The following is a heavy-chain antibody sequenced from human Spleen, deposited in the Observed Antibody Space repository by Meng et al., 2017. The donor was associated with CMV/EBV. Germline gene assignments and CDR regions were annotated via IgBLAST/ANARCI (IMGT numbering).Heavy chain of an antibody. D-gene: IGHD2-2*01. CDR1: GFSFSNYW. Sequence: GESLKISCAASGFSFSNYWMTWVRQAPGKGLEWVANIKQDGSEKYYVDSVKGRFTISRDNAKNSLYLQMNSLRAEDTAVYYCAKGQCSTTSCYRERDYGMDVWGRGTTVTVSS. V-gene: IGHV3-7*01. CDR2: IKQDGSEK. CDR3: AKGQCSTTSCYRERDYGMDV. J-gene: IGHJ6*02.